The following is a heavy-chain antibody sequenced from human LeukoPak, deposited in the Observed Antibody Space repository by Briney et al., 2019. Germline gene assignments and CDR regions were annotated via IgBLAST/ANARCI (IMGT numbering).Heavy chain of an antibody. V-gene: IGHV4-59*08. CDR3: AGTWYSGSYYTDY. D-gene: IGHD1-26*01. Sequence: SETLSLTCTVSGDSISNYYWSWMRQPPGKGLEWIGYVFYSGSSNYNPALKSRVTMSVDTSKYQFSLKLTSVTAADTAVYYCAGTWYSGSYYTDYWGQETLVTVSS. CDR1: GDSISNYY. CDR2: VFYSGSS. J-gene: IGHJ4*02.